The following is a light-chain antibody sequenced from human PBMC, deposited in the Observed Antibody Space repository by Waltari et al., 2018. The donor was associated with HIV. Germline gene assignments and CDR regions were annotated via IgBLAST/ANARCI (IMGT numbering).Light chain of an antibody. CDR3: CSYAGSYTWV. J-gene: IGLJ3*02. V-gene: IGLV2-11*01. CDR1: SLNVGGYHS. CDR2: DVT. Sequence: QSALTQPRSVSGSPGQSVTISCTGPSLNVGGYHSVSWFQRHPGKAPKLIIYDVTQRPSGAPDRFSASKSGNTASLTISGLQAGDEADYFCCSYAGSYTWVFGTGTELTVL.